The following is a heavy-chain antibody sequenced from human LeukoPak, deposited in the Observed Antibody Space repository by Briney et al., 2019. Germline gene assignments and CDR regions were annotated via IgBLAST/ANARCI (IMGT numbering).Heavy chain of an antibody. CDR3: ARRIVGPLILGRFPDWFDP. V-gene: IGHV4-59*08. CDR2: IYYSGST. Sequence: SETLSLTCTVSGGSISSYYWSWIRQPPGKRLEWIGHIYYSGSTNYNPSLKSRVTISVDTSKNQFSLKLSSVTAADTAVYYCARRIVGPLILGRFPDWFDPWGQGTLVTVSS. CDR1: GGSISSYY. J-gene: IGHJ5*02. D-gene: IGHD3-3*01.